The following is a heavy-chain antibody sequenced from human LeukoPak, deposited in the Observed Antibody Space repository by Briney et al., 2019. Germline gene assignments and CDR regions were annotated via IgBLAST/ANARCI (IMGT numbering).Heavy chain of an antibody. D-gene: IGHD6-19*01. CDR2: INGDGTTT. J-gene: IGHJ4*02. V-gene: IGHV3-74*01. CDR3: ARAGSVDY. Sequence: GGSLRLSCAASGFTFSSYWMHWVRQAPGKGLLWVSHINGDGTTTNYADSVKGRFTISRDNAKNTLYLQMNSLRAEDTAVYYCARAGSVDYWGQGTLATVSS. CDR1: GFTFSSYW.